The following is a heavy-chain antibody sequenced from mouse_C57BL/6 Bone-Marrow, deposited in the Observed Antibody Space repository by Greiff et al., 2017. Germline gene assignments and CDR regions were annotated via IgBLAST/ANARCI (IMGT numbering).Heavy chain of an antibody. V-gene: IGHV7-3*01. J-gene: IGHJ2*01. CDR3: ARSQVVYFDY. D-gene: IGHD1-1*01. CDR1: GFTFTDYY. Sequence: EVMLVESGGGLVQPGGSLSLSCAASGFTFTDYYMSWVRQPPGKALEWLGFIRNKANGYTTEYSASVKGRFTISRDNSQSILYLQMNALVAEDSATYYCARSQVVYFDYWGQGTTLTVSS. CDR2: IRNKANGYTT.